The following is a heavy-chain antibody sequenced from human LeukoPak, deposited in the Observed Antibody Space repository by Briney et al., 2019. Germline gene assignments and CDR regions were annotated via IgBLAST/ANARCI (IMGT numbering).Heavy chain of an antibody. Sequence: GGSLRLSCTAYGFTFGDYSMSLVRQAPGRGLEWVAFIRSKVFGGTTEYAASVKGRFTISRDDSKSIAYLQMNSLKTEDTAVYYCTRDSGNYYASNFDYWGQGTLVTVSS. CDR3: TRDSGNYYASNFDY. V-gene: IGHV3-49*04. J-gene: IGHJ4*02. CDR1: GFTFGDYS. CDR2: IRSKVFGGTT. D-gene: IGHD1-26*01.